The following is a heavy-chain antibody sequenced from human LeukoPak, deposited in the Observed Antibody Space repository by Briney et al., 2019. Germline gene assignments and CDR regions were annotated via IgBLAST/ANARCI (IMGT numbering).Heavy chain of an antibody. Sequence: GGSLRLSCAAPGFTFSSYAMSWVRQAPGKGLEWVSAISGSGGNTYYADSVKGRFTISRDNSKNTLYLQMNSLRAEDTAVYYCAKGVRTYNYDSSGYHDYWGQGTLVTVSS. V-gene: IGHV3-23*01. CDR3: AKGVRTYNYDSSGYHDY. CDR2: ISGSGGNT. CDR1: GFTFSSYA. D-gene: IGHD3-22*01. J-gene: IGHJ4*02.